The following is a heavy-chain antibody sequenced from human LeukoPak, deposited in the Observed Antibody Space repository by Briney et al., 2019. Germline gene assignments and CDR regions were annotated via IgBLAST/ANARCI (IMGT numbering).Heavy chain of an antibody. Sequence: GGSLRLSCAASGFTFSSYAMHWVRQAPGKGLEWVAVISYDGSNKYYADSVKGRFTISRDNSKNTLYLQMNSLRAEDTAVYYCARWVQRWDYWGQGTLVTVSS. CDR3: ARWVQRWDY. J-gene: IGHJ4*02. V-gene: IGHV3-30-3*01. D-gene: IGHD1-1*01. CDR1: GFTFSSYA. CDR2: ISYDGSNK.